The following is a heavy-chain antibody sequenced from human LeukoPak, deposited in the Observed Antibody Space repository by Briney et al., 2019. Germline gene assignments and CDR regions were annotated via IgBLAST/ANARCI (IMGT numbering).Heavy chain of an antibody. D-gene: IGHD3-3*01. J-gene: IGHJ5*02. CDR1: GGSISSYY. V-gene: IGHV4-59*12. Sequence: SETLSLTCTVSGGSISSYYWSWIRQPPGKGLEWIGYIYYSGSTNYNPSLKSRVTISVDTSKNQFSLKLSSVTAADTAVYYCARDQLRFLEWTPYNWFDPWGQGTLVTVSS. CDR2: IYYSGST. CDR3: ARDQLRFLEWTPYNWFDP.